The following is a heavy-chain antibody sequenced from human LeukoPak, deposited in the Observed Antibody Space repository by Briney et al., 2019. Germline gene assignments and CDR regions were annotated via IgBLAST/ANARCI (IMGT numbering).Heavy chain of an antibody. J-gene: IGHJ6*02. CDR1: GGSISSGDYY. CDR2: IYYSGST. Sequence: SQTLSLTCTVSGGSISSGDYYWSWIHQPPGKGLEWIGYIYYSGSTYYNPSPKSRVTISVDTSKNQFSLKLSSVTAADTAVYYCARVGRVATMAYYYYGMDVWGQGTTVTVSS. D-gene: IGHD5-12*01. CDR3: ARVGRVATMAYYYYGMDV. V-gene: IGHV4-30-4*01.